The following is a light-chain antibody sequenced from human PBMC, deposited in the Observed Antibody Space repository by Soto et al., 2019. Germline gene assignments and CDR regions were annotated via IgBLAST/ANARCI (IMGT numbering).Light chain of an antibody. CDR3: ASWDDSLSGLV. Sequence: QPVLTQPPSASGTPGQTISISCSGSTSNIGSNYVYWYQQLPGTAPKLLIYSNNERPSGVPDRFSGSKSGTSASLAISGLRSEDEADYYCASWDDSLSGLVFGGGTKVTVL. CDR2: SNN. CDR1: TSNIGSNY. V-gene: IGLV1-47*02. J-gene: IGLJ2*01.